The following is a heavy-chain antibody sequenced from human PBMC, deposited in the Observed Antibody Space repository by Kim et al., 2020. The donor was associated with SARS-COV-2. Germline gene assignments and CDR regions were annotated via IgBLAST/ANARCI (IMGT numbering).Heavy chain of an antibody. CDR3: ATYTYYDILAGYLNYYGMDV. CDR1: GYTLTELS. Sequence: ASVKVSCKVSGYTLTELSMHWVRQAPGKGLEWMGGFDPEDGETIYAQKFQGRVTMTEDTSTDTAYMELSSLRSEDTAVYYCATYTYYDILAGYLNYYGMDVWGQGTTDTVSS. D-gene: IGHD3-9*01. J-gene: IGHJ6*02. V-gene: IGHV1-24*01. CDR2: FDPEDGET.